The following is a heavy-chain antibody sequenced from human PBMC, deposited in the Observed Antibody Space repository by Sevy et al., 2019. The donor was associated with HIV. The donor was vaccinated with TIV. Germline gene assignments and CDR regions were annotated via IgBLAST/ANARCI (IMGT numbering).Heavy chain of an antibody. D-gene: IGHD3-9*01. CDR2: IRSKAYGGTT. Sequence: GGSLRLSCTASGFTFGDYAMSWFRQAPGKGLEWVGFIRSKAYGGTTEYAASVKGRFTISRDDSKSIAYLQMNSLKTEDTAVYYCPRDPTPAVLRYFDWLLRDAFDIWGQGTMVTVSS. V-gene: IGHV3-49*03. J-gene: IGHJ3*02. CDR3: PRDPTPAVLRYFDWLLRDAFDI. CDR1: GFTFGDYA.